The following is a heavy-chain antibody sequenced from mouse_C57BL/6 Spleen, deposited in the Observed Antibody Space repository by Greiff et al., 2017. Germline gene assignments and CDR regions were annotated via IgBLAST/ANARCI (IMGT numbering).Heavy chain of an antibody. V-gene: IGHV1-18*01. D-gene: IGHD2-12*01. Sequence: EVQLQQSGPELVKPGASVKIPCKASGYTFTDYNMDWVKQSHGKSLEWIGDINPNNGGTNYNQKFKGKATLTVDKSSSTAYMELRGLTSEDTAVYYCAREASYFRFAYWGQGTLVTVSA. CDR1: GYTFTDYN. CDR2: INPNNGGT. J-gene: IGHJ3*01. CDR3: AREASYFRFAY.